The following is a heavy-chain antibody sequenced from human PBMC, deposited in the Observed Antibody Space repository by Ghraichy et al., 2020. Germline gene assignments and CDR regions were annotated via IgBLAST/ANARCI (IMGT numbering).Heavy chain of an antibody. CDR2: IIPILGIA. J-gene: IGHJ6*03. CDR1: GGTFSSYT. V-gene: IGHV1-69*02. CDR3: ARSPCMLYLCYYYYMDV. Sequence: SVKVSCKASGGTFSSYTISWVRQAPGQGLEWMGRIIPILGIANYAQKFQGRVTITADKSTSTAYMELSSLRSEDTAVYYCARSPCMLYLCYYYYMDVWGKGTTVTVSS. D-gene: IGHD2-8*01.